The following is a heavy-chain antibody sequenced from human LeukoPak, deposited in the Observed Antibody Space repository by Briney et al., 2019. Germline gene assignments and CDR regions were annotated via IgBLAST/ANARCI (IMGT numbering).Heavy chain of an antibody. Sequence: TGGSLRLSCAASGFTFSSYWMSWVRQAPGKGLEWVANIKQDGSETYYVDSVKGRFTISRDNAKNSLYLQMNSLRAEDTAVYYCARDVGELLWFGELSTTSDYWGQGTLVTVSS. D-gene: IGHD3-10*01. V-gene: IGHV3-7*01. J-gene: IGHJ4*02. CDR1: GFTFSSYW. CDR2: IKQDGSET. CDR3: ARDVGELLWFGELSTTSDY.